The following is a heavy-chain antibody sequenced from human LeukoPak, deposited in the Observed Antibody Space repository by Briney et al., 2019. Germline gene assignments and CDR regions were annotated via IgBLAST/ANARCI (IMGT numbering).Heavy chain of an antibody. J-gene: IGHJ3*02. V-gene: IGHV1-18*01. CDR3: ARERRLYYDSSGYYYGAFDI. D-gene: IGHD3-22*01. Sequence: ASVKVSCKASGYTFTSYGISWVRQAPGQGLEWMGWISAYNGNTNYAQKLQGRVTMTTDTSTSTAYMELRSLRSDGTAVYYCARERRLYYDSSGYYYGAFDIWGQGTMVTVSS. CDR2: ISAYNGNT. CDR1: GYTFTSYG.